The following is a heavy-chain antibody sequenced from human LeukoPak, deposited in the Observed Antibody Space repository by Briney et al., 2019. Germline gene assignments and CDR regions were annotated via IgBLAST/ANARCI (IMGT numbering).Heavy chain of an antibody. D-gene: IGHD6-13*01. V-gene: IGHV3-7*03. J-gene: IGHJ3*02. CDR2: IKQDGSEK. Sequence: PGGSLRLSCAASGFTFSSYWMSWVRQAPGKGLEWVANIKQDGSEKYYVDSVKGRFTISGDNAKNSLYLQMNSLRAEDTAVYYCARRAWAAAGLDAFDIWGQGTMVTVSS. CDR3: ARRAWAAAGLDAFDI. CDR1: GFTFSSYW.